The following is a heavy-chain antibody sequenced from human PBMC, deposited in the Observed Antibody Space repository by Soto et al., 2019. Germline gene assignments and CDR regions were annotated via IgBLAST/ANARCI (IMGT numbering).Heavy chain of an antibody. Sequence: SVKVSCKASGGTFSSYTISWVRQAPGQGLEWMGRIIPILGIANYAQKFQGRVTITADKSTSTAYMELSSLRSEDTAVYYCAREGNCSGGSCYWNWFDPWGQGTLVTVSS. CDR3: AREGNCSGGSCYWNWFDP. CDR2: IIPILGIA. J-gene: IGHJ5*02. V-gene: IGHV1-69*04. CDR1: GGTFSSYT. D-gene: IGHD2-15*01.